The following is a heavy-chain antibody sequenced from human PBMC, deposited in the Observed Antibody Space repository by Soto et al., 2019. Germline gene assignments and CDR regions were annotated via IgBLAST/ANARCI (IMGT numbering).Heavy chain of an antibody. V-gene: IGHV1-18*01. Sequence: GPEVKKPGASVKVSCKGSGYIFTSYGIAWVRQAPGQGLEWMGWISAHNGNTEYAQKVQGRVTVTRDTSTSTAYLELRSLRADGTALYYCARGRYGDYWGQGALVTVTS. CDR1: GYIFTSYG. D-gene: IGHD4-17*01. CDR2: ISAHNGNT. J-gene: IGHJ4*02. CDR3: ARGRYGDY.